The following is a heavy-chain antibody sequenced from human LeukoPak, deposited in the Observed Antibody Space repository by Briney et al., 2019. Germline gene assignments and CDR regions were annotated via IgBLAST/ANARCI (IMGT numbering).Heavy chain of an antibody. CDR2: IVPILGIA. Sequence: SVKVSCKASGGTFSSYTISWVRQAPGQGLEWMGRIVPILGIANYAQKFQGRVTITADKSTSTAYMELSSLRSEDTAVYYCARTMVRGVMSMYYFDYWGQGTLVTVSS. V-gene: IGHV1-69*02. CDR3: ARTMVRGVMSMYYFDY. CDR1: GGTFSSYT. J-gene: IGHJ4*02. D-gene: IGHD3-10*01.